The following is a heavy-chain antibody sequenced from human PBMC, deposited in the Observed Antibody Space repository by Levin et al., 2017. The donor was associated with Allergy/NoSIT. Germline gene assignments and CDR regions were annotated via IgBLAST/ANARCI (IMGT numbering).Heavy chain of an antibody. V-gene: IGHV3-23*01. CDR3: AKDQEDYDRGKIDF. J-gene: IGHJ3*01. CDR1: GFTFSNFA. Sequence: GESLKISCAASGFTFSNFAMSWVRQAPGKGLEWVSTIRGGGGEIHYADSVKGRFTISRDNSKNTLYLQMNSLRAEDMAVYYCAKDQEDYDRGKIDFWGQGTMVTVSP. D-gene: IGHD3-16*01. CDR2: IRGGGGEI.